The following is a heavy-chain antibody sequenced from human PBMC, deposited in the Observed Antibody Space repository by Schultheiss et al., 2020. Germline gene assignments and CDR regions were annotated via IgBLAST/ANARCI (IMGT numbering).Heavy chain of an antibody. CDR3: ARVRYSSGWYYFDY. CDR1: GYTFTGYY. Sequence: ASVKVSCKASGYTFTGYYMHWVRQAPGQGLEWMGWINPNSGDTNYEQKFQGRVTMTRDTSISTAYIELSRLRSDDTAVYYCARVRYSSGWYYFDYWGQGTLVTVSS. J-gene: IGHJ4*02. V-gene: IGHV1-2*02. D-gene: IGHD6-19*01. CDR2: INPNSGDT.